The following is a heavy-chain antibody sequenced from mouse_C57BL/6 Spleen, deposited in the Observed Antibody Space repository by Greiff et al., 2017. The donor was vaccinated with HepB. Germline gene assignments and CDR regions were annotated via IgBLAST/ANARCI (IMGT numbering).Heavy chain of an antibody. J-gene: IGHJ2*01. Sequence: VQLQQPGAELVRPGSSVKLSCKASGYTLTSYWMHWVKQRPIQGLEWIGNIDPSDSETHYNQKFKDKATLTVDKSSSTAYMQLSSLTSEDSAAYYCARNHYGTFDYWGQVTTLTVSS. CDR1: GYTLTSYW. V-gene: IGHV1-52*01. D-gene: IGHD1-1*01. CDR3: ARNHYGTFDY. CDR2: IDPSDSET.